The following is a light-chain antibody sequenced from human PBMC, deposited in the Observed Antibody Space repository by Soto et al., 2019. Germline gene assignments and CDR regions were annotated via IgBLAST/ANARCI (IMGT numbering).Light chain of an antibody. CDR1: SSDVGGYNL. V-gene: IGLV2-23*02. CDR3: CSSAGSSTLV. CDR2: EVS. J-gene: IGLJ3*02. Sequence: QSVLTQPASVSGSPGQSITISCTGTSSDVGGYNLVSWYQQHPGKAPKLMIYEVSKRPSGVSNRFSGSKSGNTASLTISGLQAEDAAYYCCCSSAGSSTLVFGGGTKLTVL.